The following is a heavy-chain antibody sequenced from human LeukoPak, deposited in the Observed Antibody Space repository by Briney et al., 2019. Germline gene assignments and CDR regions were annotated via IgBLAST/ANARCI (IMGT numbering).Heavy chain of an antibody. Sequence: GASVKVSCKASGYTFISYAMNWVRQAPGQGPEWMGWINTNTGNPMYAQGFTGRFVFSLDTSVSTAYLQISSLKAEDTAVYYCAREVSSWYSRYGMDVWGQGTTVTVSS. V-gene: IGHV7-4-1*02. CDR2: INTNTGNP. J-gene: IGHJ6*02. CDR3: AREVSSWYSRYGMDV. CDR1: GYTFISYA. D-gene: IGHD6-13*01.